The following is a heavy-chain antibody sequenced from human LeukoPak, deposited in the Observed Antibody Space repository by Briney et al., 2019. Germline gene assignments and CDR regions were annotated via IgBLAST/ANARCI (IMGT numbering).Heavy chain of an antibody. CDR2: IYYTGNT. CDR3: AREAPIFDSGTYYKSLGY. V-gene: IGHV4-39*07. Sequence: SETLSLTCTVSGVSISSSNSYWGWIRQPPGKGLEWIGSIYYTGNTYYNASLKSRVTISIDTSKNQFSLELRSVTAADTAVYYCAREAPIFDSGTYYKSLGYWGQGALVTVSS. J-gene: IGHJ4*02. D-gene: IGHD3-10*01. CDR1: GVSISSSNSY.